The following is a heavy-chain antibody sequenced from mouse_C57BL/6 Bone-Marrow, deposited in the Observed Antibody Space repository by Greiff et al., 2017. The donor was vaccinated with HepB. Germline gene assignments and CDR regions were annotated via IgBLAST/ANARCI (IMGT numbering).Heavy chain of an antibody. J-gene: IGHJ3*01. Sequence: VQLQQSGAELVRPGASVKLSCTASGFNIKDDYMHWVKQRPEQGLEWIGWIDPENGDTEYASKFQGKATITADTSSNTAYLQLSSLTSEDTAVYCCATYTAWFAYWGQGTLVTVSA. CDR3: ATYTAWFAY. CDR2: IDPENGDT. V-gene: IGHV14-4*01. CDR1: GFNIKDDY.